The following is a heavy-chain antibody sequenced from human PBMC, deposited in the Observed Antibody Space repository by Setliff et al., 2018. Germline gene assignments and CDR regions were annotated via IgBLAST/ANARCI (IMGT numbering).Heavy chain of an antibody. J-gene: IGHJ4*02. V-gene: IGHV3-20*04. CDR2: INWNGVSI. CDR1: GFSFHDYG. Sequence: GGSLRLSCAVSGFSFHDYGMGWVRQAPGKGLEWVSSINWNGVSIGYADSVKGRFTISRDNAKNSLYLQMNSLRAEDTAVYYCAKDFRDLGYSDYWGQGTLVTVSS. CDR3: AKDFRDLGYSDY.